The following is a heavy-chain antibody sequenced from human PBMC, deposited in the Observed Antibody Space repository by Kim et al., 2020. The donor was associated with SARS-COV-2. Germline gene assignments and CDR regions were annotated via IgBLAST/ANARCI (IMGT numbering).Heavy chain of an antibody. V-gene: IGHV3-15*01. CDR3: TTDRLLWFGEGGDY. D-gene: IGHD3-10*01. CDR1: GFTFSNAW. Sequence: GGSLRLSCAASGFTFSNAWMSWVRQAPGKGLEWVGRIKSKTDGGTTDYAAPVKGRFTISRDDSKNTLYLQMNSLKTEDTAVYYCTTDRLLWFGEGGDYWGQGTLVTVSS. J-gene: IGHJ4*02. CDR2: IKSKTDGGTT.